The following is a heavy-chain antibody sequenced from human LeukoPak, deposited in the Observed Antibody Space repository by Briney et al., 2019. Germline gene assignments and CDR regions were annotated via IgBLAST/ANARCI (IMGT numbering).Heavy chain of an antibody. D-gene: IGHD2-2*01. CDR3: ARVPVWSSSTSCCENWFDP. Sequence: SVKVSCKASGGTFSSYAISWVRQAPGQGLEWMGGIIPIFGTANYAQKFQGRVTITADESTSTAYMELSSLRSEGTAVYYCARVPVWSSSTSCCENWFDPWGQGTLVTVSS. CDR1: GGTFSSYA. V-gene: IGHV1-69*13. J-gene: IGHJ5*02. CDR2: IIPIFGTA.